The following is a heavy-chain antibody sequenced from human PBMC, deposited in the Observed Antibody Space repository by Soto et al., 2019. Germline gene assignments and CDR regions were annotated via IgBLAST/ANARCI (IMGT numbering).Heavy chain of an antibody. CDR3: TRDPSEPPAAPYFDY. D-gene: IGHD2-2*01. CDR2: IRSKAYGGTT. CDR1: GFTFGDYA. V-gene: IGHV3-49*03. Sequence: PGGSLRLSCTASGFTFGDYAMSWFRQAPGKGLEWVGLIRSKAYGGTTEYAASVKGRFTISRDDSKSIAYLQMNSLKTEDTAVYYCTRDPSEPPAAPYFDYWGQGTLVTVSS. J-gene: IGHJ4*02.